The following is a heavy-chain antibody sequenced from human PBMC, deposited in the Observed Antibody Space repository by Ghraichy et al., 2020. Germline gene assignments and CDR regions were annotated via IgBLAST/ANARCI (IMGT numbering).Heavy chain of an antibody. CDR2: ISAGGGST. V-gene: IGHV3-23*01. Sequence: GGSLRLSCAASGFTFSSYAMSWVRQAPGKGLEWVSAISAGGGSTYYADSVKGRFTISRDNSKNTLYLQMNSLRAEDTAVYYCAKDRWANSAQQLVTSFDYWGQGTLVTVSS. CDR1: GFTFSSYA. D-gene: IGHD6-13*01. CDR3: AKDRWANSAQQLVTSFDY. J-gene: IGHJ4*02.